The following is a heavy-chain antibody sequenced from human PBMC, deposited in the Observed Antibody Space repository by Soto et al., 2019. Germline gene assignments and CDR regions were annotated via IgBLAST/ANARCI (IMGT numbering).Heavy chain of an antibody. CDR3: ARRNAKYQLLGAWFDP. D-gene: IGHD2-2*01. CDR2: VKSDGTIT. J-gene: IGHJ5*02. Sequence: PGGSLRLSCAASGFSISHYWMSWVRQAPGKGLVWVSRVKSDGTITTYADSVKGRFTISRDNAKNSLYLQMNSLRAEDTALYYCARRNAKYQLLGAWFDPWGQGTLVTVSS. CDR1: GFSISHYW. V-gene: IGHV3-74*03.